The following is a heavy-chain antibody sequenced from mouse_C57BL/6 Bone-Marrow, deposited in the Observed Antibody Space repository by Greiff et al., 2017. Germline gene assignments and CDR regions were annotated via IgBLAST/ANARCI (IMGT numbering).Heavy chain of an antibody. CDR2: IFPGDSST. CDR3: ARSPAYGSSWYFDV. CDR1: GYTFINYD. Sequence: VQLQQSGAELVKPGASVKLSCKASGYTFINYDINWVRQRPEQGLEWIGWIFPGDSSTKYNEKFKGKATLTTDKYSSTAYMQLSRLTSEDSAVYFCARSPAYGSSWYFDVWGAGTTVTVSS. J-gene: IGHJ1*01. V-gene: IGHV1-85*01. D-gene: IGHD1-1*01.